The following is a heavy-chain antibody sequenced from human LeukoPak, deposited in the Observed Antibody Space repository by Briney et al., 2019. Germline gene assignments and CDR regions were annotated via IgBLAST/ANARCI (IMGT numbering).Heavy chain of an antibody. V-gene: IGHV4-39*01. D-gene: IGHD6-19*01. J-gene: IGHJ4*02. CDR3: VRQKGHSSSWWYFDY. CDR1: TASLNNIGYY. Sequence: SETLSLTCTVSTASLNNIGYYWGWIRQPPGEGLEWLGIVNYSGYTYYNPSLRSRVSIIVDTAKNQFSLKLSSVTAADTAVYYCVRQKGHSSSWWYFDYWAQGTLVTVSS. CDR2: VNYSGYT.